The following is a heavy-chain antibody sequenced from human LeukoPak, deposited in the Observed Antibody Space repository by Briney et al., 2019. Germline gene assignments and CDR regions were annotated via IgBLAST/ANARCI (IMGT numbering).Heavy chain of an antibody. D-gene: IGHD3/OR15-3a*01. V-gene: IGHV1-2*02. CDR1: GYTITSYY. J-gene: IGHJ4*02. CDR3: ARVADFRQSFDF. Sequence: ASVKVSCKASGYTITSYYLHWVRQAPGQGLEWMGWINPNSGGTNYAQTFQGRVTMTRDTSISTAYMDLSTLRSDDTAVYYCARVADFRQSFDFWGQGTLVTVS. CDR2: INPNSGGT.